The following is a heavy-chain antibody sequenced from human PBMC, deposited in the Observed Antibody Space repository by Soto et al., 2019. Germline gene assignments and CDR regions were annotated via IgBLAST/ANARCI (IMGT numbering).Heavy chain of an antibody. CDR1: GFTFRNYD. V-gene: IGHV3-13*05. J-gene: IGHJ6*02. CDR3: ARTDRDFYGLDV. Sequence: EVQLVESGGGLVQPGGSLRLSCEASGFTFRNYDMHWVRQGTGKGLEWVSGISAAGDPDYADSVEGRFTISRENAQNSSCLQMNSLRGGDTAVYYCARTDRDFYGLDVWGQGTTVIVSS. CDR2: ISAAGDP.